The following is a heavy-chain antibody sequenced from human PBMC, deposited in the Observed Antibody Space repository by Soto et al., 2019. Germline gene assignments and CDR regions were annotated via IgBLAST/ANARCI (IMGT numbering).Heavy chain of an antibody. CDR1: GFTFSSYG. D-gene: IGHD2-2*01. Sequence: QVQLVESGGGVVQPGRSLRLSCAASGFTFSSYGMHWVRQATGKGLEWVAVIWYDGSNKYYADSVKGRFTISRDNSKNTLYLQMNSLRADDTAMYYCASRSPALDYWGQGILVTVSS. J-gene: IGHJ4*02. CDR3: ASRSPALDY. CDR2: IWYDGSNK. V-gene: IGHV3-33*01.